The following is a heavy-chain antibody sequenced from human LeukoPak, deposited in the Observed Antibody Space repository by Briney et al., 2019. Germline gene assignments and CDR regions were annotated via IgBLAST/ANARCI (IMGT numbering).Heavy chain of an antibody. CDR2: ISADNDST. CDR1: GYTLTSYG. Sequence: ASVKVSCKASGYTLTSYGITWVRQAPGQGLEWMGWISADNDSTNYAQKLQGRVTMTTDTSTSTAYMELRSLRSDDTAVYYCARVATSTDDYYYYYMDVWGKGTTVTVSS. J-gene: IGHJ6*03. D-gene: IGHD5-12*01. V-gene: IGHV1-18*01. CDR3: ARVATSTDDYYYYYMDV.